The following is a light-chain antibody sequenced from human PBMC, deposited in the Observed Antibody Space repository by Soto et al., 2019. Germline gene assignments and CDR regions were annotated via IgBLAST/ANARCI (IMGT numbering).Light chain of an antibody. CDR3: YSYAGAFTI. Sequence: QSALTQAASVSGSPGQSITISCTGTRSDVGSYNLVSWCQHHPGKAPKFMIYEDSERPSGVSNRFSGSKSGNTASLTISGFQAEDEADSYCYSYAGAFTIFGGGTKLTVL. V-gene: IGLV2-23*01. CDR2: EDS. J-gene: IGLJ2*01. CDR1: RSDVGSYNL.